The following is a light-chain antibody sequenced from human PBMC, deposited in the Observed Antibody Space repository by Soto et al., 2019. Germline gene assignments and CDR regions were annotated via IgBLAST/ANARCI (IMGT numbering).Light chain of an antibody. CDR2: GAS. V-gene: IGKV3-20*01. CDR3: QQYASSPLT. CDR1: QSVGRNY. J-gene: IGKJ4*01. Sequence: EIVLTQSPGTLYLSPGERATLSCRASQSVGRNYLAWYQQKPGQAPRLLIYGASSRATGIPDRFSGSGSGTDLTLTFSRLEPEDFAVYYCQQYASSPLTFGGGTRVEIK.